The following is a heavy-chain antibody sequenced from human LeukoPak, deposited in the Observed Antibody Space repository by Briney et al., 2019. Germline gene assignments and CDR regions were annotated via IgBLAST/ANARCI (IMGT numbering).Heavy chain of an antibody. D-gene: IGHD4-17*01. CDR2: IGVTGDT. V-gene: IGHV3-13*01. CDR1: GFTFSKDD. CDR3: ARVSATVTSYYYYGMDV. J-gene: IGHJ6*02. Sequence: GGSLRLSCAASGFTFSKDDFHWVRQAPGKGLEWVAAIGVTGDTYYADSVKGRFTISRDNSKNTLYLQMNSLRAEDTAVYYCARVSATVTSYYYYGMDVWGQGTTVTVSS.